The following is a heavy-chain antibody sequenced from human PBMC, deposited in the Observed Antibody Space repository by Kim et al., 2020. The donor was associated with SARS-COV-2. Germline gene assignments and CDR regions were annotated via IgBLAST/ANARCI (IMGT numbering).Heavy chain of an antibody. V-gene: IGHV1-69*02. Sequence: AQKFQGRVTITADKSTSTAYMELSSLRSEDTAVYYCARVGEFLEWLPLDYWGQGTLVTVSS. J-gene: IGHJ4*02. CDR3: ARVGEFLEWLPLDY. D-gene: IGHD3-3*01.